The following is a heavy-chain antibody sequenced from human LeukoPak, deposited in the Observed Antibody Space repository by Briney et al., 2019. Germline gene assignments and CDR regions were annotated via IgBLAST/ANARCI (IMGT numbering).Heavy chain of an antibody. D-gene: IGHD3-22*01. J-gene: IGHJ4*02. Sequence: GGSLRLSCAASGFTFSDYYMSWIRQAPGKGLEWISYISSSGGTTHYADSVKGRFTISRDNVKNSLSLQMNSLRAEDTAVYYCARWSSGYYLVFDYWGQGTVVTVSS. CDR2: ISSSGGTT. V-gene: IGHV3-11*01. CDR3: ARWSSGYYLVFDY. CDR1: GFTFSDYY.